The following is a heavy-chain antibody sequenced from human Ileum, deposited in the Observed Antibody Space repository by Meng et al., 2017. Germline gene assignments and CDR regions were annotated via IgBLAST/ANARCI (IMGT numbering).Heavy chain of an antibody. J-gene: IGHJ5*02. V-gene: IGHV4-31*01. D-gene: IGHD2-15*01. Sequence: EQGHGRVKAPPHLSPPRTFACAANTNVCFYRNCSRPPPGKGLEWLGYIYYSGSTYYNPSLKTLVTMSLDTSKNQFSLKLTSVTAADTAVYYCARMGPMYCSGSGCYSFDPWGQGTLVTVSS. CDR3: ARMGPMYCSGSGCYSFDP. CDR2: IYYSGST. CDR1: CAANTNVCFY.